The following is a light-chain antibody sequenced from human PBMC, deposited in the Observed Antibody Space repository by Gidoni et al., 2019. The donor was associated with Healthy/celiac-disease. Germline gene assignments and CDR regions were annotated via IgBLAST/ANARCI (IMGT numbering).Light chain of an antibody. CDR3: QQRYSTPRT. Sequence: DIQMTPSPSSLSASVGDRVTITCRASQSISSYLNWYQQKPGKAPKLLIYAASSLQSGVLSRCSGSGSGTDVTLTISSRQHEDFATYYCQQRYSTPRTFGQGTKVEIK. CDR2: AAS. CDR1: QSISSY. V-gene: IGKV1-39*01. J-gene: IGKJ1*01.